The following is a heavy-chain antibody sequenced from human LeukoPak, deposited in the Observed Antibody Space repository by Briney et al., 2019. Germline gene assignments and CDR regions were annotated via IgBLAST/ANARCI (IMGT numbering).Heavy chain of an antibody. CDR3: ARDRSSLVF. CDR2: IKPDGSEK. V-gene: IGHV3-7*01. Sequence: GESLRLSCAASGLKLSSYWMSWVRQAPGKGLEWVANIKPDGSEKYYVDSVKGRFTISRDNAKNSLHLQMNSLRAEDTAVYYCARDRSSLVFWGQGTLVTVSS. J-gene: IGHJ4*02. CDR1: GLKLSSYW. D-gene: IGHD2-2*01.